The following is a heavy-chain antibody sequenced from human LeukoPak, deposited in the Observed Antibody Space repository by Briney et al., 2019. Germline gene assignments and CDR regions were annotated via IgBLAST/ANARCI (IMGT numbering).Heavy chain of an antibody. Sequence: GGSLRLSCAASGFTFDDYGMHWVRQAPGKGLEWVSLISGDGGSTYYAESVKGRFTISRDNSKKSLYMQMNSLRTEDTALYYCAKSRREYDFWSVYFDYWGQGALVTVSS. V-gene: IGHV3-43*02. CDR3: AKSRREYDFWSVYFDY. CDR2: ISGDGGST. J-gene: IGHJ4*02. D-gene: IGHD3-3*01. CDR1: GFTFDDYG.